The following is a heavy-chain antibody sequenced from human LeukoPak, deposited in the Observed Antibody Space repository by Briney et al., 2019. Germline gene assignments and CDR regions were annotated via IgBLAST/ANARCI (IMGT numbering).Heavy chain of an antibody. CDR3: ARFEMATISFDY. CDR2: ISSSGSTI. CDR1: GFTFSDYY. Sequence: GGSLRLSCAASGFTFSDYYMSWIRQAPGRGLQWVSYISSSGSTIYYADSVKGRFTISRDNAKNSLYLQMNSLRAEDTAVYYCARFEMATISFDYWGQGTLVTVSS. V-gene: IGHV3-11*01. J-gene: IGHJ4*02. D-gene: IGHD5-24*01.